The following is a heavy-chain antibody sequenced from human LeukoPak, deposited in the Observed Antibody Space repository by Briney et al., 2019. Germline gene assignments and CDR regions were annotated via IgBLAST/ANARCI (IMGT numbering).Heavy chain of an antibody. D-gene: IGHD6-6*01. CDR1: GGSISSGDYY. CDR2: IYYSGST. J-gene: IGHJ5*02. V-gene: IGHV4-30-4*08. Sequence: PSQTLSLTCTVSGGSISSGDYYWSRIRQPPGKGLEWVGYIYYSGSTYYNPSLKSRVTISVDTSKNQFSLKLSSVTAAATAVYYCARLSYSSSSCWFDPWAREPWSPSPQ. CDR3: ARLSYSSSSCWFDP.